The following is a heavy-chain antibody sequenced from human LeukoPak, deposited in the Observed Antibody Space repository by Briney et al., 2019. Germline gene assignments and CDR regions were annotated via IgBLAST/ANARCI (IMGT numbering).Heavy chain of an antibody. D-gene: IGHD2-2*01. V-gene: IGHV3-48*01. CDR1: GFTFSSYS. J-gene: IGHJ6*03. Sequence: PGGSLRLSCAASGFTFSSYSMNWVRQAPGKGLEWVSYISSSSSTIYYADSVKGRFTISRDNAKNSLYLQMNSLRAEDTAVYYCERDSTGYYYYYMDVWGKGTTVTVSS. CDR3: ERDSTGYYYYYMDV. CDR2: ISSSSSTI.